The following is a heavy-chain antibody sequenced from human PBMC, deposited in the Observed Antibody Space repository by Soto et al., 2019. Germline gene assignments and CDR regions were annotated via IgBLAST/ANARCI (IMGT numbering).Heavy chain of an antibody. D-gene: IGHD6-19*01. CDR3: ARDVVKAVAGSVNWFDP. CDR2: IWYDRTKK. Sequence: VQLVESGGGVVQSGRSLTLSCAASGFSLRTYGMHWLRRAPGKGLEWVAFIWYDRTKKFYANSVKGRCTISKDNSNNMLYLQMSGLRVEDTAVYYCARDVVKAVAGSVNWFDPWGQGTLVTVSS. J-gene: IGHJ5*02. CDR1: GFSLRTYG. V-gene: IGHV3-33*01.